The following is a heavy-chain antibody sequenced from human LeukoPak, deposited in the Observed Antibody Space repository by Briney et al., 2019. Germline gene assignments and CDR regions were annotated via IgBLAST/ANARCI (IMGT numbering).Heavy chain of an antibody. D-gene: IGHD2-2*01. Sequence: SETLSLTCTVSGGSISSGNYYWSWIRQPPGKGLEWIGYIFYLGNNHYNPSLKSRVTISVDTSKNQFSLKLSSVTAADTAVYYCAREPIVEVPPDYWGQGTLVTVSS. V-gene: IGHV4-30-4*01. CDR2: IFYLGNN. J-gene: IGHJ4*02. CDR1: GGSISSGNYY. CDR3: AREPIVEVPPDY.